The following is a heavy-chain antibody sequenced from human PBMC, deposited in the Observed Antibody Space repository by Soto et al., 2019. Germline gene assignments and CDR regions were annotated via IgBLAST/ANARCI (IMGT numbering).Heavy chain of an antibody. CDR1: GYTFTCDY. V-gene: IGHV1-46*01. CDR3: ASHGSGSPSRFAP. J-gene: IGHJ5*02. CDR2: INPSGGST. Sequence: ASVKVSCKASGYTFTCDYMHWVRQAPGQGLEWMGIINPSGGSTSYAQKFQGRVTMTRDTSTSTVYMELSSLRSEDTAVYYCASHGSGSPSRFAPWGQGTLVTVSS. D-gene: IGHD3-10*01.